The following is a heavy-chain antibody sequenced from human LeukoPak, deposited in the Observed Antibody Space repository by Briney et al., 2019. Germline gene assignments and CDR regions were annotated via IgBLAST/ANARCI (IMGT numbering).Heavy chain of an antibody. CDR3: ATVFDF. Sequence: SGGSLRLSCAASGFTFSNSGMHWVRQAPGKGLEWVAVISYDGNNKYYADSVKGRFTFSRDDAKNTVYLQMNSLRAEDTAVYYCATVFDFWGQGTLVTVSS. J-gene: IGHJ5*01. CDR2: ISYDGNNK. V-gene: IGHV3-30*03. CDR1: GFTFSNSG.